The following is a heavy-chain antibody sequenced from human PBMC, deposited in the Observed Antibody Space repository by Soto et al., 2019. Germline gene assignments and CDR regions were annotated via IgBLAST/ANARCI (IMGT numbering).Heavy chain of an antibody. V-gene: IGHV3-33*01. J-gene: IGHJ6*03. D-gene: IGHD4-4*01. CDR3: ARAGISTTLSSYYYYYMDV. CDR2: IWDDGSNK. Sequence: QVQLVESGGGVVQPGRSLRLSCAASGFTFSSYGMHWVRQAPGKGLEWVSVIWDDGSNKYYADSVKGRFTISRDNSNNTLYLQMKRLRAEDKAVYYCARAGISTTLSSYYYYYMDVWGKGTTVTVSS. CDR1: GFTFSSYG.